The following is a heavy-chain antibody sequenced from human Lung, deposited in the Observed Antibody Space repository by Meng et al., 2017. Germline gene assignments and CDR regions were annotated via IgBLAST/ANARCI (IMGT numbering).Heavy chain of an antibody. CDR2: ISCYNGDT. V-gene: IGHV1-18*01. D-gene: IGHD6-19*01. CDR3: ARDPSNTSGRYAYFDY. J-gene: IGHJ4*02. CDR1: GYTFTHHG. Sequence: QVQLVQSGAEGKKPGASVKVSCKASGYTFTHHGISWIRQAPGQGLEWMGWISCYNGDTNYAQNLQGRVTMTIDKSTSTAYMDLRSLRSDDTAVYYCARDPSNTSGRYAYFDYWGQGTLVTSPQ.